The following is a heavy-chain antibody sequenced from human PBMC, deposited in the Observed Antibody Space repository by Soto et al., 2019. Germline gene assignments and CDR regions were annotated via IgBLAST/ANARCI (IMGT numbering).Heavy chain of an antibody. CDR1: GFTFSNYA. Sequence: EVQLLESGGGLVQPGGSLRLSCAASGFTFSNYAMSWVRQAPGKGLDWVSTISVPDGSTYYADSVKGRFTISRDNSKNTLYLQRNSMRAEDTAIYYWANRSLSPYWVGSSCYSPCDYWGQGTLVTVSS. CDR3: ANRSLSPYWVGSSCYSPCDY. V-gene: IGHV3-23*01. CDR2: ISVPDGST. J-gene: IGHJ4*02. D-gene: IGHD2-15*01.